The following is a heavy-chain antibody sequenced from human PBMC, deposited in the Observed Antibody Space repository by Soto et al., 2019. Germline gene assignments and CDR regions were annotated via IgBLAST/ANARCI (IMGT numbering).Heavy chain of an antibody. D-gene: IGHD5-18*01. CDR2: MNPNSGNT. CDR1: GYTFTSYD. J-gene: IGHJ6*02. Sequence: ASVKVSCKSSGYTFTSYDINWVRQATGQGLEWMGWMNPNSGNTGYAQKFQGRVTMTRNTSISTAYMELSSLRSEDTAVYYCARGGIHHYYYGMDVWGQGTTVTVSS. V-gene: IGHV1-8*01. CDR3: ARGGIHHYYYGMDV.